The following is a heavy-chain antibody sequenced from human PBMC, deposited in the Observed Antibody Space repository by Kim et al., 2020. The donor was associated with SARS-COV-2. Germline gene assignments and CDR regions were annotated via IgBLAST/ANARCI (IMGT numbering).Heavy chain of an antibody. D-gene: IGHD6-19*01. CDR3: ARYSSGWYEYYYYGMDV. Sequence: SETLSLTCAVYGGSFSGYYWSWIRQPPGKGLEWIGEINHSGSTNYNPSLKSRVTISVDTSKNQFSLKLSSVTAADTAVYYCARYSSGWYEYYYYGMDVWG. J-gene: IGHJ6*01. V-gene: IGHV4-34*01. CDR1: GGSFSGYY. CDR2: INHSGST.